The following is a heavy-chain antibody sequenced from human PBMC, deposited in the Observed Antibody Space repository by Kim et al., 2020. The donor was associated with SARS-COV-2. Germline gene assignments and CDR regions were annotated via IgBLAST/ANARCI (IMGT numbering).Heavy chain of an antibody. CDR3: ARISVDIVGGMDV. V-gene: IGHV5-10-1*01. D-gene: IGHD5-12*01. Sequence: YSPSFQGHVTISADKSISTAYLQWSSLKASDTAMYYCARISVDIVGGMDVWGQGTTVTVSS. J-gene: IGHJ6*02.